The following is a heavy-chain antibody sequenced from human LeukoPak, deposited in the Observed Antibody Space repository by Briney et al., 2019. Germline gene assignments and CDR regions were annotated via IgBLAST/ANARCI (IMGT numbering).Heavy chain of an antibody. CDR3: ARAPDSAYCGGGCYPLPYYYYYGMDV. CDR1: GGTFSSYA. Sequence: SVKVSCKASGGTFSSYAISWVRQAPGQGLEWMGRIIPILGIANYAQKFQGRVTITADKSTSTAYMELSSLRSEDTAVYYCARAPDSAYCGGGCYPLPYYYYYGMDVWGQGTTVTVSS. J-gene: IGHJ6*02. D-gene: IGHD2-21*02. V-gene: IGHV1-69*04. CDR2: IIPILGIA.